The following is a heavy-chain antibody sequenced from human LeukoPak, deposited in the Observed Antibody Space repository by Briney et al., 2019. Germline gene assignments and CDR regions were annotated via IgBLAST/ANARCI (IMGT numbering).Heavy chain of an antibody. V-gene: IGHV5-51*01. CDR1: GYRFTTYW. D-gene: IGHD5-24*01. CDR2: IYPGDSDT. CDR3: ARQEGYNNAFDI. J-gene: IGHJ3*02. Sequence: GESLKISCKGSGYRFTTYWIAWVRQMPGKGLEWMGIIYPGDSDTRYSPPFQGQVTISADKSIITAYLQWSSLKASDTAMYYCARQEGYNNAFDIWGQGTMVTVSS.